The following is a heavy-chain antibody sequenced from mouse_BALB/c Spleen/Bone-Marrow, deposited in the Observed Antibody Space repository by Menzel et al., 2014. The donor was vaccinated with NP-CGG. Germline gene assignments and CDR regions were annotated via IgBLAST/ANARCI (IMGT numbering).Heavy chain of an antibody. D-gene: IGHD2-2*01. Sequence: QVQLQQSGAELVRPGSSVKISCKASGYAFSNYWMNWVKQRPGQGLEWIGQIFPRDGDTNYNGKFKGKATLTADKSSSTAYMQLNSLTSEDSAVYFCARSNYGYDVYFDYWGLGTTLTVSS. V-gene: IGHV1-80*01. J-gene: IGHJ2*01. CDR3: ARSNYGYDVYFDY. CDR2: IFPRDGDT. CDR1: GYAFSNYW.